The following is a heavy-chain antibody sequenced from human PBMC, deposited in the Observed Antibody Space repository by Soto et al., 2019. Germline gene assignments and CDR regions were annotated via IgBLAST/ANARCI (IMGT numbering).Heavy chain of an antibody. CDR2: ISSSSYI. CDR1: GFTFSSYS. CDR3: ARVVTMVRGVDY. J-gene: IGHJ4*02. D-gene: IGHD3-10*01. Sequence: PGGSLRLSCAASGFTFSSYSMNWVRQAPGKGLEWVSSISSSSYIYYAGSVKGRFTISRDNAKNSLYLQMNSLRAEDTAVYYCARVVTMVRGVDYWGQGTLVTVS. V-gene: IGHV3-21*01.